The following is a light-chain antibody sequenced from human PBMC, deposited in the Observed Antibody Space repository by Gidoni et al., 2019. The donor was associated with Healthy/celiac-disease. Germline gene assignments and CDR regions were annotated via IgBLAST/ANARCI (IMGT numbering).Light chain of an antibody. Sequence: SSELTHAPAVSVALGQTVRITCQGDSLRSYYASWYQQKPGQAPVLVIYGKNNRPSGIPDRFSGSSSGNTASLTITGAQAEDEADYYCNSRDSSGNYVFGTGTKVTVL. J-gene: IGLJ1*01. CDR1: SLRSYY. CDR2: GKN. CDR3: NSRDSSGNYV. V-gene: IGLV3-19*01.